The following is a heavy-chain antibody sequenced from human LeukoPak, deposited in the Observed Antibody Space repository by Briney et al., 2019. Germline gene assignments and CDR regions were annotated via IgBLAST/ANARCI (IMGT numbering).Heavy chain of an antibody. CDR2: ISISSNYI. CDR1: GFTFSRYS. Sequence: PGGSLRLSCAASGFTFSRYSMNWVRQAPGKGLEWVSSISISSNYIYYTDSVNGRCPISTDNAKNSQYLQMNNLRAEDVALYYSAKYISARQSYGSGFDYWGQGTLVTVSS. J-gene: IGHJ4*02. V-gene: IGHV3-21*04. CDR3: AKYISARQSYGSGFDY. D-gene: IGHD5-18*01.